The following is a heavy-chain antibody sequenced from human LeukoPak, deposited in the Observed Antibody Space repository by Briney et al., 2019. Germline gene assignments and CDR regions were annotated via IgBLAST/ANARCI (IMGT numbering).Heavy chain of an antibody. CDR3: ARDRSPYSSSWGLYY. V-gene: IGHV4-39*07. Sequence: SETLSLTCTVSGGSISSSSYYWGWIRQPPGKGLEWIGKIYYNGNTYYNPSLKSRVTISVDTSKNQFSLKLSSVTVADTAVYYCARDRSPYSSSWGLYYWGQGTLVTVSS. CDR1: GGSISSSSYY. D-gene: IGHD6-13*01. J-gene: IGHJ4*02. CDR2: IYYNGNT.